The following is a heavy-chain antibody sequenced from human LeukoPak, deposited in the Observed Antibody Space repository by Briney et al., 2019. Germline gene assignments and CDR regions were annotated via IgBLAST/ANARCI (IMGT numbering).Heavy chain of an antibody. CDR1: GFTFHDYG. J-gene: IGHJ6*03. CDR3: ARGLRFDYYGSGSYYNDYYYMDV. Sequence: PGGSLRLSCADSGFTFHDYGMSWVRQAPGKGLEWVSGINWNGGSTGYADSVKGRFTISRDNAKNSLYLQMNSLRAEDTALYHCARGLRFDYYGSGSYYNDYYYMDVWGKGTTVTVSS. V-gene: IGHV3-20*01. CDR2: INWNGGST. D-gene: IGHD3-10*01.